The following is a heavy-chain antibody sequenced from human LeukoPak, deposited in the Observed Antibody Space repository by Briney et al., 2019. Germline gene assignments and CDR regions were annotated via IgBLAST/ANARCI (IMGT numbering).Heavy chain of an antibody. D-gene: IGHD5-12*01. J-gene: IGHJ4*02. CDR3: ARSGSGYLRYYFDY. CDR2: INHSGST. Sequence: SETLSLTCAVYGGSFSGYYWSWIRQPPGKGLEWIGEINHSGSTSYNPSLKSRVTISVDTSKNQFSLKLSSVTAADTAVYYCARSGSGYLRYYFDYWGQGTLVTVSS. V-gene: IGHV4-34*01. CDR1: GGSFSGYY.